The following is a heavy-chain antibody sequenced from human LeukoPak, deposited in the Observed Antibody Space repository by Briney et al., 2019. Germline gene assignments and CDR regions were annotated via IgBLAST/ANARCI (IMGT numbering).Heavy chain of an antibody. V-gene: IGHV4-4*02. D-gene: IGHD2-2*01. Sequence: SETLSLTCAVSGGSISSSPWCSWVRQPPGKGLEWIGTIYHDGNTDYNPSLKSRVTISVGKAKNQLALKLTSVTAADTAVYYCARDRGSSDSRGYYYYYGMDVWGQGTTVTVSS. J-gene: IGHJ6*02. CDR1: GGSISSSPW. CDR2: IYHDGNT. CDR3: ARDRGSSDSRGYYYYYGMDV.